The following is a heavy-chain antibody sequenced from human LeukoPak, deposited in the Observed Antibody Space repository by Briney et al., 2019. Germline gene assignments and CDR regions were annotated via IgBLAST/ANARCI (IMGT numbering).Heavy chain of an antibody. CDR1: AYSISSNYY. Sequence: SETLSLTFTGSAYSISSNYYWGWIRQPPGKGLEWVGTIYHSGSTYYNPSFKSRVTISVDTSKNQFSLKLTSVTAADRAVYYCARDSGMSVVVTALAFEIWGQGTMVTVSS. CDR2: IYHSGST. CDR3: ARDSGMSVVVTALAFEI. J-gene: IGHJ3*02. D-gene: IGHD2-21*02. V-gene: IGHV4-38-2*02.